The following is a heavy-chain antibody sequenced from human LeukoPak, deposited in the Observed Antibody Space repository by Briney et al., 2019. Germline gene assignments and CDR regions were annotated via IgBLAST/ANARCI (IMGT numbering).Heavy chain of an antibody. CDR1: GGSISSYY. J-gene: IGHJ5*02. V-gene: IGHV4-59*01. Sequence: SETLSLTCTVSGGSISSYYWSWIRQPPGKGLEWIGYIYYSGSTNYNPSLKSRVTIPVDTSKNQFSLKLSSVTAADTAVYYCARQIRWLRYWFDPWGQGTLVTVSS. CDR2: IYYSGST. CDR3: ARQIRWLRYWFDP. D-gene: IGHD5-12*01.